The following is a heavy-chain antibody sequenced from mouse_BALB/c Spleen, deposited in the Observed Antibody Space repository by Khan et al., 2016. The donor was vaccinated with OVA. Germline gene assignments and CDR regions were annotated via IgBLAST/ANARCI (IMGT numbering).Heavy chain of an antibody. Sequence: EVELVESGGCLVQPGGSRKLSCAASGFTFSSFGMHWVRQAPKKGLEWVAYISSGSSTIYYVDTVKGRFTISRDNPKNTLFLQMTSLRSEDTAMYYCARSGGNFHWYFDVWGAGTSVTVSS. CDR3: ARSGGNFHWYFDV. CDR2: ISSGSSTI. D-gene: IGHD2-1*01. J-gene: IGHJ1*01. CDR1: GFTFSSFG. V-gene: IGHV5-17*02.